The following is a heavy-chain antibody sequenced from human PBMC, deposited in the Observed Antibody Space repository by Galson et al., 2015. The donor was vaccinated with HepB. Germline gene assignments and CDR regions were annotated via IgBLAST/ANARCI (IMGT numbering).Heavy chain of an antibody. J-gene: IGHJ5*02. CDR3: ARDCAVGDPGRFDP. Sequence: SVKVSCKASGYTFTSYAMNWVRQAPGQGLEWMGWINTNTGNPTYAQGFTGRFVFSLDTSVSTAYLQISSLKAEDTAVYYCARDCAVGDPGRFDPWGQGTLVTVSS. CDR2: INTNTGNP. D-gene: IGHD6-19*01. CDR1: GYTFTSYA. V-gene: IGHV7-4-1*02.